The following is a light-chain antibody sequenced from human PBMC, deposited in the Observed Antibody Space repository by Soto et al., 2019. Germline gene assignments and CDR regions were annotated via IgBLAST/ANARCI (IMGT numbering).Light chain of an antibody. V-gene: IGLV2-8*01. CDR3: TSYAGSNLPVV. CDR1: SSDIGSYNF. Sequence: QSALTQPPSASGSPGQSVTISCTGASSDIGSYNFVSWYQQHPDKAPKLLIDDVTQRPSWVPDRFSGSKSGNTASLTVAGLLAEDEADYYCTSYAGSNLPVVFGGGTKLAVL. J-gene: IGLJ2*01. CDR2: DVT.